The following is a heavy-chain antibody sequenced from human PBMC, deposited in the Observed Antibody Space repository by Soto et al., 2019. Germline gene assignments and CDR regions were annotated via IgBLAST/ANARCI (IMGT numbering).Heavy chain of an antibody. CDR2: ISSSSSYI. D-gene: IGHD3-9*01. CDR3: ARDPANYDILTGYYMSPHFDY. V-gene: IGHV3-21*01. CDR1: GFTFSSYS. Sequence: EVQLVESGGGLVKPGGSLRLSCAASGFTFSSYSMNWVRQAPGKGLEWVSSISSSSSYIYYADSVKGRFTISRDNAKNSLYLQMNSLRAEDTAVYYCARDPANYDILTGYYMSPHFDYWGQGTLVTVSS. J-gene: IGHJ4*02.